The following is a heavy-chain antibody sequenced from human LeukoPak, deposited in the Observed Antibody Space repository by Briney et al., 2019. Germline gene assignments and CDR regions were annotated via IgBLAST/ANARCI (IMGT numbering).Heavy chain of an antibody. Sequence: GASVKVSCKTSGYSFIDYYIHWVRQAPGQGLEWMGWINSISADTNYAQNFQGRVTMTRDTSISTAYMELSRLRSDDTALYYCARIGISARGTNFHHWGQGTLVTVSS. D-gene: IGHD6-13*01. V-gene: IGHV1-2*02. J-gene: IGHJ1*01. CDR1: GYSFIDYY. CDR2: INSISADT. CDR3: ARIGISARGTNFHH.